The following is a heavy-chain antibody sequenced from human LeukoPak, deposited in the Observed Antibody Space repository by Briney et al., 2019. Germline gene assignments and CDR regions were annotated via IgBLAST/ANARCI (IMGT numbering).Heavy chain of an antibody. J-gene: IGHJ4*02. CDR2: ISNDGNNK. Sequence: GGSLRLSCAASGFTFSSYGMHWVRQAPGKGLEWVAAISNDGNNKFYADSVKGRFTISRDNSKNTLYLQMNSLRAEDTAVYYCARDIEYSTSSYFAYWGQGTLVAVSS. CDR3: ARDIEYSTSSYFAY. D-gene: IGHD6-6*01. CDR1: GFTFSSYG. V-gene: IGHV3-30*03.